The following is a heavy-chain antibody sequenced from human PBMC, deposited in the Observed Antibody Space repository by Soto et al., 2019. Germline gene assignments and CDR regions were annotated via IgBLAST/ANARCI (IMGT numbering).Heavy chain of an antibody. V-gene: IGHV1-18*01. D-gene: IGHD6-13*01. CDR2: ISTYNANT. CDR3: ARERDSSSWSSAESLQY. CDR1: GYIFSNYG. Sequence: QVHLVQSGAEVKKPGASVKVSCKASGYIFSNYGISWVRQAPGQGLEWMGWISTYNANTYYAQKFQGRVTMTTETSPSTAYMELRSLRSDDTAVFYCARERDSSSWSSAESLQYWGQGTLVTVSS. J-gene: IGHJ1*01.